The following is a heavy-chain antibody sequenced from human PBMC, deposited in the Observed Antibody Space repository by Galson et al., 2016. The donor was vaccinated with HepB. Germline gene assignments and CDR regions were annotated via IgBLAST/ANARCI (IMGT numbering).Heavy chain of an antibody. D-gene: IGHD5-24*01. Sequence: SLRLSCAASGFVFSGSAIHWVRQASGRGLEWVGRIRSNIESYATGYIESVKGRFTISRDDSKDTAYLQMNSLKTDDTAVYYCTRIEEAREGIKGTFNVWGQGTMVTVSS. CDR1: GFVFSGSA. CDR2: IRSNIESYAT. CDR3: TRIEEAREGIKGTFNV. V-gene: IGHV3-73*01. J-gene: IGHJ3*01.